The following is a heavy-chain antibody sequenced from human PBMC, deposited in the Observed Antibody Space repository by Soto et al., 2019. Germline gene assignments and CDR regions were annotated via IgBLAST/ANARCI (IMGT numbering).Heavy chain of an antibody. CDR3: AKDNGNYGSGSFSH. CDR2: ISGTGDSS. V-gene: IGHV3-23*01. D-gene: IGHD3-10*01. CDR1: VFTFGSYA. J-gene: IGHJ4*02. Sequence: GGSLRLSCAASVFTFGSYAMSWVRQAPGEGLEWVSLISGTGDSSEYANSVKGRFTISRDYSKTTVFLQMNSLRAEDTAVYFCAKDNGNYGSGSFSHWGQGTLVTVSS.